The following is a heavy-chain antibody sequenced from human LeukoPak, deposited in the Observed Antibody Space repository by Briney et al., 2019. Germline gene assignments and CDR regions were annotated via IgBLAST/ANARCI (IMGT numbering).Heavy chain of an antibody. CDR2: IRSKANSYAT. D-gene: IGHD5-12*01. Sequence: SGGSLRLSCAASGFTFSGSAMHWVRQASGKGLEWVGRIRSKANSYATAYAASVKGKFTISRDDSKNTAYLQTNSMKTEDTAVYYCTTRGYSGYDLYYYYGMDVWGQGTTVTVSS. J-gene: IGHJ6*02. CDR1: GFTFSGSA. CDR3: TTRGYSGYDLYYYYGMDV. V-gene: IGHV3-73*01.